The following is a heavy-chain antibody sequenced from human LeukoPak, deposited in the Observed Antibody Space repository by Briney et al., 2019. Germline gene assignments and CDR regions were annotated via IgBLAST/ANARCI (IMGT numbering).Heavy chain of an antibody. CDR1: GYTFTSYG. Sequence: ASVKVSFKASGYTFTSYGISWVRQAPGQGLEWMGIINPSGGSTSYAQKFQGRVTMTRDTSTSTVYMELSSLRSEDTAVYYCARDTMVRGISSVGYWGQGTLVTVSS. V-gene: IGHV1-46*01. D-gene: IGHD3-10*01. CDR3: ARDTMVRGISSVGY. CDR2: INPSGGST. J-gene: IGHJ4*02.